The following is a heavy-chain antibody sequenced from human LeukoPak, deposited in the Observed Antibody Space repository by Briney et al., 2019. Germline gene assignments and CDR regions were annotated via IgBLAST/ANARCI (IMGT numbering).Heavy chain of an antibody. CDR2: IYYSGNT. D-gene: IGHD6-6*01. CDR3: ARGRLAARPGHFDY. Sequence: SETLSLTCNVSGFTMNTYYLNWIRQPPGKGLEWIGCIYYSGNTKYNASLSNGLTVSIDTSRNHFSLRLSSVTPADTAKYYCARGRLAARPGHFDYWGQGTLVAVSS. V-gene: IGHV4-59*01. CDR1: GFTMNTYY. J-gene: IGHJ4*02.